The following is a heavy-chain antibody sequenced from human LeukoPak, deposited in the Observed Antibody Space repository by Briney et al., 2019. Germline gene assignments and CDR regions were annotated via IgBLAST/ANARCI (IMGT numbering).Heavy chain of an antibody. Sequence: ASVKVSCKASGYTFTGYYMHWVRQAPGQGLEWMGWIIPSSGGTNYAQKFQGRVTMTRDTSISTAYMELSSLRSEDTAVYYCARDSGSFDAFDIWGQGTMVTVSS. CDR3: ARDSGSFDAFDI. CDR2: IIPSSGGT. V-gene: IGHV1-2*02. CDR1: GYTFTGYY. J-gene: IGHJ3*02.